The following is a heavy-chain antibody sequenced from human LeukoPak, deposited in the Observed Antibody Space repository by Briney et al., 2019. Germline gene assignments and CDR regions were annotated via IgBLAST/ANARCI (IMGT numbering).Heavy chain of an antibody. CDR2: IIPLFGTA. V-gene: IGHV1-69*05. CDR3: ARGPMVRGVINYYYMDV. Sequence: SVKVSCKASGGSFSSYAISWVRQAPGQGLEWMGRIIPLFGTANYAQSFQGRVTITTDESTSTAYMELSSLISEDTAVYYCARGPMVRGVINYYYMDVWGKGTTVTVSS. D-gene: IGHD3-10*01. J-gene: IGHJ6*03. CDR1: GGSFSSYA.